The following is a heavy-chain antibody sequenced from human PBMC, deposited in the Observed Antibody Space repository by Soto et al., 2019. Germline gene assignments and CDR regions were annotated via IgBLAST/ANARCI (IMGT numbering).Heavy chain of an antibody. D-gene: IGHD3-22*01. CDR1: GYSISSGYY. V-gene: IGHV4-38-2*02. CDR3: ARDRYYDSSGYSDAFDI. Sequence: SETLSLTCAVSGYSISSGYYWGWIRQPPGEGLEWIGSIYHSGSTYYNPSLNRRVTISVDTSKNQFSLKLSPVTAADTAVYYCARDRYYDSSGYSDAFDIWGQGTMVTVSS. J-gene: IGHJ3*02. CDR2: IYHSGST.